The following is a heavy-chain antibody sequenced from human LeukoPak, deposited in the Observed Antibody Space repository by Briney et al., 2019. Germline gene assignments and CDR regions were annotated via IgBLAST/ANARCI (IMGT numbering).Heavy chain of an antibody. D-gene: IGHD3-22*01. Sequence: GGSLRLSCAVSGITLSNYGMSWVRQAPGKGLEWVAGISDSGGRTNYADSVKGRFAISRDNPKNTLYLQMNSLRVEDTAVYFCAKRGVVIRVILVGFHKEANYFDSWGQGALVTVSS. V-gene: IGHV3-23*01. CDR3: AKRGVVIRVILVGFHKEANYFDS. J-gene: IGHJ4*02. CDR1: GITLSNYG. CDR2: ISDSGGRT.